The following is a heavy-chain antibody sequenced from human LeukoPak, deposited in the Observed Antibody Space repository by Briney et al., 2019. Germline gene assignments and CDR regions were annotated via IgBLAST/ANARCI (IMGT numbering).Heavy chain of an antibody. J-gene: IGHJ3*02. Sequence: SQTLSLTCAISGDSVSSNSAAWNWIRQSPSRGLEWLGRTYYRSKWYNDYAVSVKSRITINPDTSKNQFSLQLNSVTPEDTAVYYCAREWNYYDSSGYSADAFDIWGQGTMVTVSS. CDR1: GDSVSSNSAA. CDR3: AREWNYYDSSGYSADAFDI. CDR2: TYYRSKWYN. V-gene: IGHV6-1*01. D-gene: IGHD3-22*01.